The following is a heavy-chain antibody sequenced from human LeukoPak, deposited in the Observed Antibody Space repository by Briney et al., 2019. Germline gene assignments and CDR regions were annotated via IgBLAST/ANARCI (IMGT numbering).Heavy chain of an antibody. CDR1: GFTFSSYW. D-gene: IGHD6-13*01. CDR2: IKQDGSEK. CDR3: AKQQLGHFDY. J-gene: IGHJ4*02. V-gene: IGHV3-7*01. Sequence: GSLRLSCAASGFTFSSYWMSWVRPAPGKGLEWVANIKQDGSEKYYVDSVKGRFTISRDNAKNSLYLQVNSLRAEDTAVYYCAKQQLGHFDYWGQGTLVTVSS.